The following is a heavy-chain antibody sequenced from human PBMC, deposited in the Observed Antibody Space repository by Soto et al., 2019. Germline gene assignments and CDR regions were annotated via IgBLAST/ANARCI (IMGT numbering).Heavy chain of an antibody. Sequence: AASVKVSCKASGYTFTSYGISWVRQAPGQGLEWMGWISAYNGNTNYAQKLQGRVTMTTDTSTSTAYMELRSLRSDDTAVYYCARFRRITIFGVGSEDYYYYGMDVWGQGTTVTVSS. CDR3: ARFRRITIFGVGSEDYYYYGMDV. D-gene: IGHD3-3*01. V-gene: IGHV1-18*04. CDR1: GYTFTSYG. J-gene: IGHJ6*02. CDR2: ISAYNGNT.